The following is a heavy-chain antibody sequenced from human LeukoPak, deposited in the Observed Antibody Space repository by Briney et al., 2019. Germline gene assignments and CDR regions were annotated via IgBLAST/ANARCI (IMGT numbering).Heavy chain of an antibody. V-gene: IGHV3-30*03. CDR3: ARDSQYAMDV. J-gene: IGHJ6*02. CDR2: VSADGSNK. Sequence: GRSLRLSCEASGFTFSDYGMHWVRQAPGKGLEWVAVVSADGSNKQYADSVKGRFTISRDNSKNTLYLQLNSLRSEDTAVYYCARDSQYAMDVWGQGTTVTVSS. CDR1: GFTFSDYG.